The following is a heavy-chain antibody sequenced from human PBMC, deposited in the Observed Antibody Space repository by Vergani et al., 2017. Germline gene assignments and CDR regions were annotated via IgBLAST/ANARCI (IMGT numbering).Heavy chain of an antibody. D-gene: IGHD3-3*01. V-gene: IGHV4-34*01. CDR2: IDDKGKS. CDR1: GAAFNSYQ. Sequence: QVQLHQWGAGLFKTSETLSLTCAVSGAAFNSYQWTWIRQSPGRGLEWIGEIDDKGKSICNPTLKSLVTISVDNSKRNFSLHVTSMTAADSAMYYCVRRDFWVGPRTFDFWGAGTPVTVSS. CDR3: VRRDFWVGPRTFDF. J-gene: IGHJ3*01.